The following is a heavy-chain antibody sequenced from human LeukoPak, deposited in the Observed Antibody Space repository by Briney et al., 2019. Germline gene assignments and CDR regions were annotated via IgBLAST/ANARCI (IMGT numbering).Heavy chain of an antibody. V-gene: IGHV3-33*01. CDR1: GFTFTTFG. CDR2: IHHDGTKE. D-gene: IGHD1-14*01. J-gene: IGHJ4*02. Sequence: PGTSLSLSCTASGFTFTTFGYHWVRQAPGKGLEWVAIIHHDGTKENFAESVKGRFTISRDPSRNTPYLHMSNLRAEDTAMYYCARDFTYGSLDYRGQGTPVTVSS. CDR3: ARDFTYGSLDY.